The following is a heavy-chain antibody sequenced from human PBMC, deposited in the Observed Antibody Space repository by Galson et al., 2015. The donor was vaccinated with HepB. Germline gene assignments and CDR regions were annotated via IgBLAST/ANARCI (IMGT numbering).Heavy chain of an antibody. Sequence: SVKVSCKASGGTFSSYAISWVRQAPGQGLEWMGGIIPIFGTANYAQKFQGRVTITADESTSTAYMELSSLRSEDTAVYYCAGGWGMATIRYFQHWGQGTLVTVSS. D-gene: IGHD5-24*01. CDR2: IIPIFGTA. V-gene: IGHV1-69*13. CDR3: AGGWGMATIRYFQH. CDR1: GGTFSSYA. J-gene: IGHJ1*01.